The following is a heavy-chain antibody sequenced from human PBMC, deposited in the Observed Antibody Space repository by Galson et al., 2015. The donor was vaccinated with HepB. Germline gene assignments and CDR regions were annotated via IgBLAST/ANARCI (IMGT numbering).Heavy chain of an antibody. CDR3: ATGGDGHSH. CDR2: IKSKAHGGTR. V-gene: IGHV3-15*01. Sequence: SLRLSCAASGLPFSNAWMNWVRQAPGKGLEWVGRIKSKAHGGTRDYAAPVKGRFTVSRDDSKNTLYLQMNSVTTEDTAVYYCATGGDGHSHWGQGTLVTVSS. D-gene: IGHD5-24*01. J-gene: IGHJ4*02. CDR1: GLPFSNAW.